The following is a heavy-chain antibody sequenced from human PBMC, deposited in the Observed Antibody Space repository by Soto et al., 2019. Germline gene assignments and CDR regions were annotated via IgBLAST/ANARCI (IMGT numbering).Heavy chain of an antibody. V-gene: IGHV4-59*01. CDR3: AGCIAAAGTFYYYYGMDV. CDR1: GGSISRCY. J-gene: IGHJ6*02. CDR2: IYDSGST. Sequence: SETLSLTCTVSGGSISRCYWSWIRQPPGKGLELIGYIYDSGSTNYNPSLKSRVTISVDTSKNQLSLKLSSVIAADTAVYYCAGCIAAAGTFYYYYGMDVWGQGTTVTVS. D-gene: IGHD6-13*01.